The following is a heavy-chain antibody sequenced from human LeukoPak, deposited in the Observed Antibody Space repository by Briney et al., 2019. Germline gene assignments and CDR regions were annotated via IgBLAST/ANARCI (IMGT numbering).Heavy chain of an antibody. CDR3: ASDRIEVDAFDI. D-gene: IGHD2-15*01. CDR1: GGSISSGSYF. CDR2: IYTSGST. J-gene: IGHJ3*02. Sequence: PSETLSLTCTVSGGSISSGSYFWSWIRQPAGKGLEWIGRIYTSGSTNYNPSLKSRVTISIDTSKNQFSLKLSSVTAADTAVYYCASDRIEVDAFDIWGQGTMVTVSS. V-gene: IGHV4-61*02.